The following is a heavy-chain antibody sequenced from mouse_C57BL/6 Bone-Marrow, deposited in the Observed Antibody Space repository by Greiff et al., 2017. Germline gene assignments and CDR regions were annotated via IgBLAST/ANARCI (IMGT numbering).Heavy chain of an antibody. CDR2: LDPETGGT. D-gene: IGHD1-1*01. CDR3: LCKGHYYPGWFAY. CDR1: GYTFTDYE. V-gene: IGHV1-15*01. J-gene: IGHJ3*01. Sequence: QVQLPQSGAELVRPGASVTLSCQASGYTFTDYEIHWVKQTPVHGLEWIGALDPETGGTAYNQKFKGKVILTADKSSSSAYMELRSLTSEDSAVYYCLCKGHYYPGWFAYWGQGTLVTVSA.